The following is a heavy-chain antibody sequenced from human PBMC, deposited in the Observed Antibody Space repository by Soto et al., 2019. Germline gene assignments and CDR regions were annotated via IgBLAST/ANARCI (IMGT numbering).Heavy chain of an antibody. CDR1: GYTFTSYG. V-gene: IGHV1-18*01. D-gene: IGHD2-2*01. J-gene: IGHJ6*02. CDR2: ISAYNVNT. CDR3: ARPSYCSSTSCDGYYGMDV. Sequence: QVHLVQSGAEGRKPGASVKVSGKASGYTFTSYGITWWGQAPGQGLEGRGWISAYNVNTNYAQKLQGRVTMTTDTSTSTAYMELRSLRSDDTAVYYCARPSYCSSTSCDGYYGMDVWGQGTTVTVSS.